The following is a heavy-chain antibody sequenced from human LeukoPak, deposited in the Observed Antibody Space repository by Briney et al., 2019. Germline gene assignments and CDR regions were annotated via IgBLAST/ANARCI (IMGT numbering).Heavy chain of an antibody. Sequence: PGGSLRLSCAASGFTFSDHYMDWVRQAPGKGLEWVGRTSNKVTEYAASVKGRFTISRDDSKNSLYLQMNSLKTEDTAVYYCARVSVGATRSLDYWGQGTLVTVSS. D-gene: IGHD1-26*01. CDR2: TSNKVT. CDR3: ARVSVGATRSLDY. CDR1: GFTFSDHY. J-gene: IGHJ4*02. V-gene: IGHV3-72*01.